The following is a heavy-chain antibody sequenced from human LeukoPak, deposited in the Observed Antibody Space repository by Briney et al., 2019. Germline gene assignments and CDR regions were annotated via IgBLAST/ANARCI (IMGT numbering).Heavy chain of an antibody. V-gene: IGHV3-30-3*01. Sequence: GRSLRLSCAASGFTFSSYAMHWVRQAPGKGLEWVAVISYDGSNKYYADSVKGRFTISRDNSENTMDLIMNRLTVDDTALYYCARLATVTTADAFDVWGQGTLVTVAS. CDR2: ISYDGSNK. D-gene: IGHD4-17*01. J-gene: IGHJ3*01. CDR1: GFTFSSYA. CDR3: ARLATVTTADAFDV.